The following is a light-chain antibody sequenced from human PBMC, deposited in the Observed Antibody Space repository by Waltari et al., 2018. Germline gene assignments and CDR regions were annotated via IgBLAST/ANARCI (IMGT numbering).Light chain of an antibody. J-gene: IGKJ2*01. V-gene: IGKV3-15*01. CDR2: LTS. CDR1: QSVGSG. CDR3: QQYNSWPPCV. Sequence: EIVMTQSPAPLSVSPGDTATLSCRASQSVGSGLAWYQQKPGQAPRLLIYLTSTRATGIPARFSGSGFGTEFTLTISSLQSEDFAVYYCQQYNSWPPCVFGQGTKLEIK.